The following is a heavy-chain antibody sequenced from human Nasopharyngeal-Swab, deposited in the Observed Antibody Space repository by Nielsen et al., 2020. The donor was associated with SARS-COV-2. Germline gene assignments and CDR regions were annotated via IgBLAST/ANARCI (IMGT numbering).Heavy chain of an antibody. CDR3: AKDQWPRYDILTGWNGMDV. Sequence: VRQAPGKGLEWVATISYEGRIKYYGDSVEGRFTISRDYSKNTLYLEMNRLRPEDTAIYSCAKDQWPRYDILTGWNGMDVWGQGTTVTVSS. V-gene: IGHV3-30*18. CDR2: ISYEGRIK. J-gene: IGHJ6*02. D-gene: IGHD3-9*01.